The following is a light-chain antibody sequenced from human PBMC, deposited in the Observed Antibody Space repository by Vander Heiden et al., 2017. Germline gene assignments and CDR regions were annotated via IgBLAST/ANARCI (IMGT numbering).Light chain of an antibody. J-gene: IGKJ4*01. CDR2: AAS. Sequence: DIQLTQSPSFLSASVGDRVTITCRASQGISSYLAWYQQKPGKAPKLLIYAASTLQSGVPSRFSGSGSGTEFTLTISSLQPEDFATYYCQQLNSYPRGTFGGGTKVEI. CDR3: QQLNSYPRGT. CDR1: QGISSY. V-gene: IGKV1-9*01.